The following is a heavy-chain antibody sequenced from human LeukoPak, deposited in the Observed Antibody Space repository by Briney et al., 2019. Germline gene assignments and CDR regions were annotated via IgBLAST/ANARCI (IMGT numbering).Heavy chain of an antibody. CDR3: ARDVTVWSRVTGGY. J-gene: IGHJ4*02. V-gene: IGHV1-18*01. Sequence: AAVTVSCKASGYTFTSYGLSWVRPAPGQGPEWMGWISAYNGNTNYAQKRQCRVTMTTDTSTSTAYMELRSLRSDDTAVYYCARDVTVWSRVTGGYWGQGTLVTVSS. D-gene: IGHD4-17*01. CDR2: ISAYNGNT. CDR1: GYTFTSYG.